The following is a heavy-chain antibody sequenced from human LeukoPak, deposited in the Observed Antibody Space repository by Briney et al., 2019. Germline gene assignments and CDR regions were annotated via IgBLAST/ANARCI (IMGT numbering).Heavy chain of an antibody. CDR1: GFTFSSYA. CDR3: ARVHYYYGMDV. CDR2: ISSNGGST. V-gene: IGHV3-64*04. J-gene: IGHJ6*02. Sequence: GGSLRLSCSASGFTFSSYAMHWVRQAPGKGLEYVSAISSNGGSTYYADSVKGRFTISRDNAKNSLYLQMNSLRAEDTALYHCARVHYYYGMDVWGQGTTVTVSS.